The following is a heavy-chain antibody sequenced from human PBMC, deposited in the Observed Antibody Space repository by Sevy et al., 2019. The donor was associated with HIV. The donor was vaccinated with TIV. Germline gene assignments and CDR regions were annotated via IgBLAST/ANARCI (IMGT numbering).Heavy chain of an antibody. Sequence: GGSLSLSCVASGFSFSSYGMHWVRQAPGKGLEWVALISYHGTNKYYGDSVRGRFTVSRDNSRNTLYLQMDSLRAEDTAVYYCAKISEEYIQTWYPPDDWGQGTLVTVSS. CDR1: GFSFSSYG. CDR3: AKISEEYIQTWYPPDD. V-gene: IGHV3-30*18. J-gene: IGHJ4*02. D-gene: IGHD5-18*01. CDR2: ISYHGTNK.